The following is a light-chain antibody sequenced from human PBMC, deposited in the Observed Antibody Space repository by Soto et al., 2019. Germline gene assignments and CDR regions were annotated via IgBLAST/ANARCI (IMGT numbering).Light chain of an antibody. CDR1: QSVSSSY. Sequence: EIVSTQSPGTLSLSPGERATLSCRASQSVSSSYLAWYQQKPGQAPRLLIYGASSRATGIPDRFSGSGSGTDFPLTISRLEPEDFAVYYCHQYGSSPWTFGQGTKVQIK. J-gene: IGKJ1*01. CDR3: HQYGSSPWT. V-gene: IGKV3-20*01. CDR2: GAS.